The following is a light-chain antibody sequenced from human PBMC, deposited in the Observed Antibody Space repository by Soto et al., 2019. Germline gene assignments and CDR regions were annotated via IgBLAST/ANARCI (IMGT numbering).Light chain of an antibody. Sequence: DIQMPQSPSTLSASIGDRVTITCRASQSINSLLAWFQQKPGKAPKLLLYKASSLEVGVPSRFSGSGSGTEFTLPISSLQPDGFATYYGQQYDTYFPAFGQGTKVEIK. CDR1: QSINSL. CDR2: KAS. CDR3: QQYDTYFPA. V-gene: IGKV1-5*03. J-gene: IGKJ1*01.